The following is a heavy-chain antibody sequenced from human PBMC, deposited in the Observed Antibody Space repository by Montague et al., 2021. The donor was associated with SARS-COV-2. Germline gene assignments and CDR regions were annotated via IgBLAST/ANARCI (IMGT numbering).Heavy chain of an antibody. D-gene: IGHD5-12*01. V-gene: IGHV4-59*01. CDR1: GGSISSYY. Sequence: SETLSFTCTVSGGSISSYYWNWIRQSPGKGLEWIGYIYYSGSTKXNPSLKSRVTISVDTSKSQMSLRLNSVTAADTAVYYCAGDRGRFWHFDLWGRGTLVTVSS. CDR3: AGDRGRFWHFDL. J-gene: IGHJ2*01. CDR2: IYYSGST.